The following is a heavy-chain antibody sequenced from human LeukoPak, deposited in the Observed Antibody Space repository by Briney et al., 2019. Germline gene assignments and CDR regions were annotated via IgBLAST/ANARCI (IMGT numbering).Heavy chain of an antibody. Sequence: ASVKVSCKASGYTFTGFCIHWVRQAPGQGLEWMGWINPNSGGTNHAQKFQGRVSMTRDTSISTAYMELSRLRSDDTAVYYCAQSSGWDSLKYWGQGTLVTVSS. CDR2: INPNSGGT. CDR3: AQSSGWDSLKY. D-gene: IGHD6-19*01. J-gene: IGHJ4*02. CDR1: GYTFTGFC. V-gene: IGHV1-2*02.